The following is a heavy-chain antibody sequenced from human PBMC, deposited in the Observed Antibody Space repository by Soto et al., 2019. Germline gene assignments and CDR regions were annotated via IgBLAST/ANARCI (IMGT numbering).Heavy chain of an antibody. D-gene: IGHD3-22*01. CDR1: GGSISSGGYY. V-gene: IGHV4-31*03. CDR3: ARDPGYYYDSSGSRYWYFDL. Sequence: ASETLSLTCTVSGGSISSGGYYWSWIRQHPGKGLEWIGYIYYSGSTYYNPSLKSRVTISVDTSKNQFSLKLSSVTAADTAVYYCARDPGYYYDSSGSRYWYFDLWGRGTLVTVS. J-gene: IGHJ2*01. CDR2: IYYSGST.